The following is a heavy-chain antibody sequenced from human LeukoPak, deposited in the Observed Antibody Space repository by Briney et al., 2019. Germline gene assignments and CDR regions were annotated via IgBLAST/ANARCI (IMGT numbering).Heavy chain of an antibody. D-gene: IGHD3-22*01. Sequence: ASVKVSCKASGYTFTSYYMHWVRQAPGQGLEWMGIINPSGGSTSYAQKFQGRVTMTRDTSTSTVYMELSSLRSGDTAVYYCASQPDVEDSSGYYFDYWGQGTLVTVSS. J-gene: IGHJ4*02. CDR3: ASQPDVEDSSGYYFDY. CDR2: INPSGGST. V-gene: IGHV1-46*03. CDR1: GYTFTSYY.